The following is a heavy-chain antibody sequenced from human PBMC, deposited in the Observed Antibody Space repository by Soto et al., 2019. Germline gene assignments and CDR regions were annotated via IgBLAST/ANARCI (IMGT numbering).Heavy chain of an antibody. V-gene: IGHV3-23*01. Sequence: GGSLRLSCATSGFPFSPNAMTWVHQAPGKGLDWVASIGGNSYLAYYADSVKGRFSISRDNSKNTLFLQMNSLRAEDTAVYFCAKVDFSDSSGYYRGQIDSWGQGTLVTVSS. CDR1: GFPFSPNA. CDR2: IGGNSYLA. CDR3: AKVDFSDSSGYYRGQIDS. D-gene: IGHD3-22*01. J-gene: IGHJ4*02.